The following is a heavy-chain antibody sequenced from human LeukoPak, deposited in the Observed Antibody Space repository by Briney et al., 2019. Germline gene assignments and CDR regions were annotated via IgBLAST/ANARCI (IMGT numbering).Heavy chain of an antibody. CDR1: GFTFSSYA. CDR2: ISGSGGGT. J-gene: IGHJ4*02. CDR3: AKLHSSSWYNPTDY. Sequence: GGSLRLSCAASGFTFSSYAMTWVRQAPGKGLEWVSIISGSGGGTYYADSVKGRFTISRDNSKNTVYLQMNSLRAEDTAVYYCAKLHSSSWYNPTDYWGQGTLVTVPS. D-gene: IGHD6-13*01. V-gene: IGHV3-23*01.